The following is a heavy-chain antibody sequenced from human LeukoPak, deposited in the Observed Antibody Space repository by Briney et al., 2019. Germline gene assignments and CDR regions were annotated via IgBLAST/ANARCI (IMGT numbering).Heavy chain of an antibody. CDR3: ARLGTGDDF. D-gene: IGHD1-1*01. V-gene: IGHV3-21*01. CDR2: FNSSSSYI. Sequence: GSLRPSCAPSGFTSTSYSMNSVPQAPGPGLGWVIIFNSSSSYIYYAAAVKCRYTISRDNAKNTLYLQMNSLRAEDTAVYYCARLGTGDDFWGQGTLVTVSS. CDR1: GFTSTSYS. J-gene: IGHJ4*02.